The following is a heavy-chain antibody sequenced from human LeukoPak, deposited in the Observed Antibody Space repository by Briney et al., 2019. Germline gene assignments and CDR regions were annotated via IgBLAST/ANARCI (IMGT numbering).Heavy chain of an antibody. CDR1: GFTFSSYS. CDR2: ISSSSSYI. J-gene: IGHJ6*02. Sequence: GGSLRLSCAASGFTFSSYSMNWVRQAPGKGLEWVSSISSSSSYIYYADLVKGRFTISRDNAKNSLYLQMNSLRAEDTAVYYCARASRSHGAYYYYYGMDVWGQGTTVTVSS. CDR3: ARASRSHGAYYYYYGMDV. D-gene: IGHD4-17*01. V-gene: IGHV3-21*01.